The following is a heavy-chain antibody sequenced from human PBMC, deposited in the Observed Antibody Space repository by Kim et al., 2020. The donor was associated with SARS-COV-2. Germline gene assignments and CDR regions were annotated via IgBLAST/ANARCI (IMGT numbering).Heavy chain of an antibody. V-gene: IGHV3-30*04. CDR1: GFTFSSYA. CDR3: ARDIGWILPLEGFDY. Sequence: GGSLRLSCAASGFTFSSYAMHWVRQAPGKGLEWVAVISYDGSNKYYADSVKGRFTISRDNSKNTLYLQMNSLRAEDTAVYYCARDIGWILPLEGFDYWG. J-gene: IGHJ4*01. D-gene: IGHD5-18*01. CDR2: ISYDGSNK.